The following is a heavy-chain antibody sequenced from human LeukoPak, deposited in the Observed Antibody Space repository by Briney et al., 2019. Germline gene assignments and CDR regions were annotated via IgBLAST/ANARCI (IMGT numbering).Heavy chain of an antibody. D-gene: IGHD1-26*01. Sequence: SETLSLTCTVSGGSISSGSYYWTWIRQPAGKGLEWIGRIYTSGSTNYSPSLKSRVTISVDTSKNQFSLKLSSVTAADTAVYYCARDSGSYHYFDYWGQGTLVTVSS. CDR3: ARDSGSYHYFDY. CDR2: IYTSGST. CDR1: GGSISSGSYY. J-gene: IGHJ4*02. V-gene: IGHV4-61*02.